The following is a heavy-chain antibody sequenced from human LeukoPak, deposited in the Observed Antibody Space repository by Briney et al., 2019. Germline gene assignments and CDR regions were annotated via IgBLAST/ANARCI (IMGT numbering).Heavy chain of an antibody. CDR3: ARVAINDYGDYFDY. Sequence: GGSLRLSCAASGFTFSDYGMNWVRLAPGKGLEWVSAISYSGASTSDADSVKGRFTISRDNAKNSLYLQMNSLRAEDTAVYYCARVAINDYGDYFDYWGQGTLVTVSS. J-gene: IGHJ4*02. CDR2: ISYSGAST. CDR1: GFTFSDYG. V-gene: IGHV3-23*01. D-gene: IGHD4-17*01.